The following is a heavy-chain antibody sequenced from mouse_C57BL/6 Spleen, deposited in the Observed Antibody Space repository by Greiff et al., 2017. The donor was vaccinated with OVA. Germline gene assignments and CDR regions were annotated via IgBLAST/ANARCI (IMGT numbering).Heavy chain of an antibody. V-gene: IGHV1-50*01. Sequence: QVQLQQSGAELVKPGASVKLSCKASGYTFTSYWMQWVKQRPGQGLEWIGEIDPSDSYTNYNQKFKGKATLTVDTSSSTAYMQLSSLTSEDSAVYYCARSGRITTSYAMDYWGQGTSVTVSS. D-gene: IGHD1-1*01. CDR2: IDPSDSYT. J-gene: IGHJ4*01. CDR1: GYTFTSYW. CDR3: ARSGRITTSYAMDY.